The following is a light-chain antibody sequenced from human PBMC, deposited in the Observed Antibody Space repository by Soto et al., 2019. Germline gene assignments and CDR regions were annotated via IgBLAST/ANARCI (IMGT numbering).Light chain of an antibody. CDR2: AAS. V-gene: IGKV1-8*01. CDR1: QGISSY. Sequence: AIRMTQSPSSLSASTGDRVTITCRASQGISSYLAWYQQKPGKAPKLLIYAASTLQSGVPSRFSGSGYGTDFSLTISNLQPEDFATYYCQQLYSHPLTFCGGTKVDVK. J-gene: IGKJ4*01. CDR3: QQLYSHPLT.